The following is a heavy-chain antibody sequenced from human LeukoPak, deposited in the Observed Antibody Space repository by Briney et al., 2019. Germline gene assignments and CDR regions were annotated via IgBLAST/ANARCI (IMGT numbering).Heavy chain of an antibody. CDR3: ARGSLWFGELLYGQGYFDY. Sequence: GGSLRLSCAASGFTFSSYSMNWVRQAPGKGLEWVSSISSSSSYIYYADSVKGRFTISRDNAKNSLYLQMNSLRAEDTAVYYCARGSLWFGELLYGQGYFDYWGQGTLVTVSS. J-gene: IGHJ4*02. D-gene: IGHD3-10*01. V-gene: IGHV3-21*01. CDR2: ISSSSSYI. CDR1: GFTFSSYS.